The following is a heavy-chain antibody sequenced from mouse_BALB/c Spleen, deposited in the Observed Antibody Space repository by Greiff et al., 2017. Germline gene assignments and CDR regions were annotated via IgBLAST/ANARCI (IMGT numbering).Heavy chain of an antibody. CDR3: AKGGDWFAY. CDR2: ISSGGSYT. CDR1: GFTFSSYA. J-gene: IGHJ3*01. V-gene: IGHV5-9-4*01. Sequence: EVKLMESGGGLVKPGGSLKLSCAASGFTFSSYAMSWVRQSPEKRLEWVAEISSGGSYTYYPDTVTGRFTISRDNAKNTLYLEMSSLRSEDTAMYYCAKGGDWFAYWGQGTLVTVSA.